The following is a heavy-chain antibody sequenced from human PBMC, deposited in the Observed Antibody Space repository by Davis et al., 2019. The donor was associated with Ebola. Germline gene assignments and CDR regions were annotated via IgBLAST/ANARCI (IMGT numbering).Heavy chain of an antibody. CDR1: GGTFSSYA. J-gene: IGHJ6*02. CDR2: LIPIFGTA. V-gene: IGHV1-69*06. CDR3: ARDPLSVAANSFGMDV. Sequence: SVTVSCKASGGTFSSYAISWVRQAPGQGLEWLGGLIPIFGTANYAQKFQGRVTITADKSTSTAYMELGSLRSEDTAVYYCARDPLSVAANSFGMDVWGQGTTVTVSS. D-gene: IGHD2-15*01.